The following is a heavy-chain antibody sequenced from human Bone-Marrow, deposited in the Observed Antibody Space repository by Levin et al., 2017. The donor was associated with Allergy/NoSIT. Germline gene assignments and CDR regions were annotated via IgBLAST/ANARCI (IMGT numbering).Heavy chain of an antibody. D-gene: IGHD5-18*01. V-gene: IGHV1-46*01. CDR2: INPSGGST. CDR1: GYTFSGFY. CDR3: ARGRGYSYGYVGPEDVFDF. Sequence: GASVKVSCKASGYTFSGFYMHWVRQAPGQGLEWLGIINPSGGSTGYAQNLKGRISMTEDTSTSTVFMELSSLRSEDTAIYYCARGRGYSYGYVGPEDVFDFWGQGTLVTVSS. J-gene: IGHJ3*01.